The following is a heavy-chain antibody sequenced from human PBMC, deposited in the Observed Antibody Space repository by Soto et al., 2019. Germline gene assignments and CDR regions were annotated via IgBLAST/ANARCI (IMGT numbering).Heavy chain of an antibody. V-gene: IGHV4-59*01. CDR2: IYYTGST. CDR3: ARGGSYGDCFDY. J-gene: IGHJ4*02. Sequence: AETLSLSCAVSGGSRSSNYWTWIRQSPGKGLEWIGYIYYTGSTKYNPSLKSRVTISLDTSKNQFSLRLTSVTSADTAVYYCARGGSYGDCFDYWGQGAQVTVSS. CDR1: GGSRSSNY. D-gene: IGHD4-17*01.